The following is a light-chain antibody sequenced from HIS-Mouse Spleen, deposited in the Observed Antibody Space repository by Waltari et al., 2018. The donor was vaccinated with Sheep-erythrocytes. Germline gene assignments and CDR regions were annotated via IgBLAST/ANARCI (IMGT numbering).Light chain of an antibody. CDR3: LQHNSYPHT. V-gene: IGKV1-17*01. J-gene: IGKJ2*01. Sequence: DIQMTQSPSSLSASVGDRVTITFRASQGIRNDLGRYQQKPGKAPKRLIYAASSLQSGVPSRFSGSGSGTEFTLTISSLQPEDFATYYCLQHNSYPHTFGQGTKLEIK. CDR2: AAS. CDR1: QGIRND.